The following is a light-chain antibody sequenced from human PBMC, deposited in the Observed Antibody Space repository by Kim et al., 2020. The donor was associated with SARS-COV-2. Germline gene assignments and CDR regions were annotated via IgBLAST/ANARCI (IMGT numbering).Light chain of an antibody. CDR3: QQYYSYPLT. CDR1: QGISSY. J-gene: IGKJ4*01. Sequence: IRITQSPSSLSASTGDRVTITCRASQGISSYLAWYQQKPGKAPKLLIYAASTLQSGVPSRFSGSGSGTDFTLTISCLQSEDFATYYCQQYYSYPLTFGGGTKVEI. V-gene: IGKV1-8*01. CDR2: AAS.